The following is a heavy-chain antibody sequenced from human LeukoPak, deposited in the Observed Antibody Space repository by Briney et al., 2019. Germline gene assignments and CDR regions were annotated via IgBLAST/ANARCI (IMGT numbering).Heavy chain of an antibody. D-gene: IGHD3-3*01. Sequence: GASLRLSCAASGFTFSSYAMSWVRQAPGKGLEWVSAISGSGGSTYYADSVKGRFTISRDNSKNTLYLQMNSLRAEDTAVYYCAKVSPNSIFGAVIPSPGAFDIWGQGTMVTVSS. CDR1: GFTFSSYA. CDR3: AKVSPNSIFGAVIPSPGAFDI. J-gene: IGHJ3*02. CDR2: ISGSGGST. V-gene: IGHV3-23*01.